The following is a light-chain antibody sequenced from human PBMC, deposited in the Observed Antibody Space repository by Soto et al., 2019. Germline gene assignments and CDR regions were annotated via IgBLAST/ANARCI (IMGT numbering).Light chain of an antibody. Sequence: DIQMTQSPSSLSASVGDRVTITCRASQSISSYLNWYQQKPGKAPKLLIYAASSLQSGVPSRFSGSGSGTDFTLTISSLQPEDFATYYCQQSYSTPWPFGQGPKVELK. J-gene: IGKJ1*01. V-gene: IGKV1-39*01. CDR2: AAS. CDR3: QQSYSTPWP. CDR1: QSISSY.